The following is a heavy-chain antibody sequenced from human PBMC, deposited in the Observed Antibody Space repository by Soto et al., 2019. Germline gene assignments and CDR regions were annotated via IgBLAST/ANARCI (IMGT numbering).Heavy chain of an antibody. Sequence: QVQLVESGGGVVQPGRSLRLSCAASGFTFSNYAMYWVRQAPGKGLEWVAVISYDGNNKYYADSVKGRFTISRDNSTNTLSLQMNSLRAEDTAVYYCARAGCDGGTCYTLVGLRYGMDVWGQGTTVTVSS. J-gene: IGHJ6*02. D-gene: IGHD2-15*01. CDR3: ARAGCDGGTCYTLVGLRYGMDV. V-gene: IGHV3-30-3*01. CDR2: ISYDGNNK. CDR1: GFTFSNYA.